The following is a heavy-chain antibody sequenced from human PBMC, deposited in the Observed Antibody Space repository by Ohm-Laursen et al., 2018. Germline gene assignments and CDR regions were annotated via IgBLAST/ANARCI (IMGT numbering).Heavy chain of an antibody. Sequence: SLRLSCAASGFTFRSYGMHWVRQVPGKGLEWVAVVWSDGKRKYHSESVKGRLTISKDNSKSTLYLQMNDLRVEDTALYYCTRDRSINADFASDFWGQGTMVTVSS. CDR1: GFTFRSYG. V-gene: IGHV3-33*01. CDR2: VWSDGKRK. CDR3: TRDRSINADFASDF. J-gene: IGHJ3*01. D-gene: IGHD2-2*01.